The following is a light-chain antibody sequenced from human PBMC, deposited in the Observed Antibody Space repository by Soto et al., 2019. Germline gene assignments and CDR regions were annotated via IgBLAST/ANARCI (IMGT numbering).Light chain of an antibody. CDR2: DRG. J-gene: IGLJ2*01. CDR1: SSNIGAGYD. Sequence: QSVLTQPPSVSGAPGQGVTISCTGSSSNIGAGYDVHWYQQFPGTAPKFLISDRGYRPSGVPARFSVSKSGTSASLAITGLQAEDEAEYYCQSYDTSLSGVVFGGGTKLTVL. V-gene: IGLV1-40*01. CDR3: QSYDTSLSGVV.